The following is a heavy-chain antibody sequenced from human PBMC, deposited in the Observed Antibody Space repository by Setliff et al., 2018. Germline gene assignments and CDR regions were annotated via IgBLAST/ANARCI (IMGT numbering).Heavy chain of an antibody. J-gene: IGHJ4*02. V-gene: IGHV1-2*02. D-gene: IGHD3-16*01. CDR2: IDPKSGRT. CDR3: AKQGDLAFDY. Sequence: ASVQVSCKTSGYPFVGYFIYWMRQAPGQGLEWVGWIDPKSGRTKYAVKFQGRFTMTRDMSSSTIYMEVNSLTSDDTAVYFCAKQGDLAFDYWGQGTQVTVSS. CDR1: GYPFVGYF.